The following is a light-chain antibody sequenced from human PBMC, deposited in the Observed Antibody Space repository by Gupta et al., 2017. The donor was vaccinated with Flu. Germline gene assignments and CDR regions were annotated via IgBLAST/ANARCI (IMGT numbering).Light chain of an antibody. CDR1: QGVSKY. CDR3: QQSYTFPHS. Sequence: IQMTQSPSSLSASVGARVTITCRASQGVSKYLNWYQQKPGKAPKFLIFAASSLQSGVPSRFSGSGSGTDFTLTISSLEPEDFAIYYCQQSYTFPHSFGQGTKLEIK. CDR2: AAS. J-gene: IGKJ2*03. V-gene: IGKV1-39*01.